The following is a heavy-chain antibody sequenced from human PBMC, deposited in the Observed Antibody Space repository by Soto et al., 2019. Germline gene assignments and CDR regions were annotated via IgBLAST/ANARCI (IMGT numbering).Heavy chain of an antibody. D-gene: IGHD6-19*01. CDR3: ARVHVMGVAGSTFDY. J-gene: IGHJ4*01. CDR2: IYHGGTT. CDR1: AYSLSSGSY. V-gene: IGHV4-38-2*02. Sequence: SETLSIPCTVSAYSLSSGSYWACLRQPPGKGPEWIASIYHGGTTFYNPSLKSRITISVDTSNNQFSLKLTSVTAADTAVYYCARVHVMGVAGSTFDYWGHGTLVTVSS.